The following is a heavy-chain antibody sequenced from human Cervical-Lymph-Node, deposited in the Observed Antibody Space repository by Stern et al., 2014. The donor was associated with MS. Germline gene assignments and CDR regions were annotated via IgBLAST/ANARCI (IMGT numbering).Heavy chain of an antibody. CDR2: IYYSGST. CDR1: GGSISSSSYY. Sequence: QLQLQESGPGLVKPSETLSLTCTVSGGSISSSSYYWGWIRQPPGKGLEWIGSIYYSGSTYYNPSLKSRVTISVDTSKNQISLKLSSVTAADTAVYYCAFNFWSGYYYFDYWGQGTLVTVSS. CDR3: AFNFWSGYYYFDY. V-gene: IGHV4-39*01. D-gene: IGHD3-3*01. J-gene: IGHJ4*02.